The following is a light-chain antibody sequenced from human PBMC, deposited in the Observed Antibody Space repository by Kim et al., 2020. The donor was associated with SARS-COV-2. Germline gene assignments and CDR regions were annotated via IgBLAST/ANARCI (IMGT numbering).Light chain of an antibody. V-gene: IGKV3-20*01. Sequence: LSPGERATLSCRASQSVSSSDVAWYQQKPGQAPRLLIYGASSRATGIPDRFSGSGSGTDFTLTISRLEPEDFAVYYCQQYGSSRTFGQGTKVDIK. CDR3: QQYGSSRT. J-gene: IGKJ1*01. CDR2: GAS. CDR1: QSVSSSD.